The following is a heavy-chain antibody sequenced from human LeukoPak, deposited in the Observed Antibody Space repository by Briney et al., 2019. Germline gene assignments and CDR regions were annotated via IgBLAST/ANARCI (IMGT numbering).Heavy chain of an antibody. Sequence: ASVKVSCKASGGSFSSYVITWVRQAPGKGLEWMGGFDPEDGETIYAQKFQGRVTMTEDTSTDTAYMELSSLRSEDTAVYYCARPYNFDIWGQGTMVTVSS. CDR2: FDPEDGET. CDR1: GGSFSSYV. CDR3: ARPYNFDI. V-gene: IGHV1-24*01. J-gene: IGHJ3*02. D-gene: IGHD5-24*01.